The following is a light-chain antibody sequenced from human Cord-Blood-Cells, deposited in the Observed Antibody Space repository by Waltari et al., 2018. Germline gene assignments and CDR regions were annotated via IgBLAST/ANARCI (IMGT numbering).Light chain of an antibody. Sequence: QSALTQPASVSGSPGQSITISCTGTSSDVGGYNYVSWYQQHPGKAPKFMIYEVSNRPSGISSRFSGSKTGNTASLTISGLQAEDEADYYCSSYTSSSTLGVFGGGTKLTVL. J-gene: IGLJ3*02. CDR2: EVS. CDR1: SSDVGGYNY. V-gene: IGLV2-14*01. CDR3: SSYTSSSTLGV.